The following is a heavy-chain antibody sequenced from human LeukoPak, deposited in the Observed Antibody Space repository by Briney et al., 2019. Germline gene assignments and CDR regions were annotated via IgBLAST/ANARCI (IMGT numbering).Heavy chain of an antibody. Sequence: GGSLRLSCAASGFTFDDYAMHWVRQAPGKGLEWVSGISWNSGSIGYADSVKGRFTISRDNAKNSLYLQMNSLRAEDTALYYCAKELTDDLEIYSGSYTAGYGMDVWGQGTTVTVSS. J-gene: IGHJ6*02. V-gene: IGHV3-9*01. D-gene: IGHD1-26*01. CDR2: ISWNSGSI. CDR3: AKELTDDLEIYSGSYTAGYGMDV. CDR1: GFTFDDYA.